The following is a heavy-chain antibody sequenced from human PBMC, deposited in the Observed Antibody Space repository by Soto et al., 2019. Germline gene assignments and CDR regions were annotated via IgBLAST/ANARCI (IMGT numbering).Heavy chain of an antibody. J-gene: IGHJ6*02. Sequence: ASVKVSCKASGFSFTDHYVHWVRQAPGQGLEWMGWINTKTGASKYVHEFQGRVTMTRDTSINTAYMEMSRLRSDDTAVYYCARDQCSSTSCPLYYYYGMDVWGQGTTVTVSS. CDR2: INTKTGAS. D-gene: IGHD2-2*01. CDR1: GFSFTDHY. CDR3: ARDQCSSTSCPLYYYYGMDV. V-gene: IGHV1-2*07.